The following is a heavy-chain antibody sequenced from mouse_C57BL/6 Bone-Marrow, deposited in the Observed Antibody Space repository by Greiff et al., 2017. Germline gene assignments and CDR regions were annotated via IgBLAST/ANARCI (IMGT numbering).Heavy chain of an antibody. Sequence: VQLKQSGPELVKPGASVKIPCKASGYTFTDYNMDWVKQSHGKSLAWIGALNPNNGGTIYNQKFKGKATLTVYKSSSTAYMELRSRTSEDTAVYYCARRGVYWDFDGWGTGTTVTFSS. V-gene: IGHV1-18*01. CDR1: GYTFTDYN. CDR3: ARRGVYWDFDG. CDR2: LNPNNGGT. J-gene: IGHJ1*03.